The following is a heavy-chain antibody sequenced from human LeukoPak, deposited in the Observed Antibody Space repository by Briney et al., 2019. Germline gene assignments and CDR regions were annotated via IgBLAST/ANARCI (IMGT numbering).Heavy chain of an antibody. Sequence: SETLSLTCSVSGGSISGYYWSWIRQPPGKGLEWIGYTYYSGTTIYNPSLKSRLTVSLDTSKNQFSLNLSSVTAADTAVYYCARDETHFYGSGSSNWFDPWGQGILVTVSS. CDR1: GGSISGYY. D-gene: IGHD3-10*01. V-gene: IGHV4-59*12. CDR2: TYYSGTT. J-gene: IGHJ5*02. CDR3: ARDETHFYGSGSSNWFDP.